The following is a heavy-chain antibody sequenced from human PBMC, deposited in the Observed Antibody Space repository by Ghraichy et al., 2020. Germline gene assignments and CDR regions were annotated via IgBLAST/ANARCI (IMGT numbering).Heavy chain of an antibody. J-gene: IGHJ4*02. D-gene: IGHD3-10*01. CDR3: ARDRITMVRGVIDDIRARFDY. V-gene: IGHV1-46*01. Sequence: ASVKVSCKASGYTFTSSYMHWVRQAPGQGLEWMGIINPSGGSTSYAQKFQGRVTMTRDTSTSTVYMELSSLRSEDTAVYYCARDRITMVRGVIDDIRARFDYWGQGTLVTVSS. CDR1: GYTFTSSY. CDR2: INPSGGST.